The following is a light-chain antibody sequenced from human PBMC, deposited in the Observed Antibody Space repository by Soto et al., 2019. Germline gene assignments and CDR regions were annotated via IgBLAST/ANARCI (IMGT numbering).Light chain of an antibody. CDR3: QQYHSSPRT. J-gene: IGKJ1*01. V-gene: IGKV3-20*01. CDR1: QSISSSH. CDR2: DAS. Sequence: IVLKHSPGALSLSPGERVTLSCRASQSISSSHLAWYQQRPGQAPRLLIYDASNRATGISDRFTGSGSGTDFTLTITRLEPEDFAVYYCQQYHSSPRTFGQGTKVDIK.